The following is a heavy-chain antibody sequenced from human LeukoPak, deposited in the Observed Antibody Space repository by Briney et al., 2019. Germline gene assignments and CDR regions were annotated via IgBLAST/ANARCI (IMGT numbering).Heavy chain of an antibody. CDR3: ATVKEHKFWSGYYTDPQRWFDP. D-gene: IGHD3-3*01. Sequence: ASVKVSCKASGYTFTDYYMHWVQQAPGKGLEWMGRVDPEDGETIYAEKFQGRVTITADTSTDTAYMELSSLRSEDTAVYYCATVKEHKFWSGYYTDPQRWFDPWGQGTLATVSS. V-gene: IGHV1-69-2*01. J-gene: IGHJ5*02. CDR2: VDPEDGET. CDR1: GYTFTDYY.